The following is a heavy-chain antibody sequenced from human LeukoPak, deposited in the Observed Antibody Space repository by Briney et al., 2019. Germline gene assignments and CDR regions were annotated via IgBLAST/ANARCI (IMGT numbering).Heavy chain of an antibody. CDR1: GFTFSSYA. V-gene: IGHV3-30-3*01. J-gene: IGHJ3*02. D-gene: IGHD6-13*01. Sequence: GGSLRLSCAASGFTFSSYAMHWVRQAPGKGLEWVAVISYDGSNKYYADSVKGRFTISRDNSKNTLYLQMNSLRAEDTAVYYCAREGSSSPYLLGAFDIWGQGTMVTVSS. CDR2: ISYDGSNK. CDR3: AREGSSSPYLLGAFDI.